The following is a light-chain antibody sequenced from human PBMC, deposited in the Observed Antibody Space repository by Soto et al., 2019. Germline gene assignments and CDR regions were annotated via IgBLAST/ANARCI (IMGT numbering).Light chain of an antibody. V-gene: IGKV3-20*01. CDR2: GAS. J-gene: IGKJ3*01. Sequence: EIVLTQSPGTLSLSPGERATLSCRASQSVINNYLAWYQQKPGQAPRLLIYGASSRATGIPDRFSGSGSGTDFILTISRVEPEDFAVYYCQQFGTSSLVTFGPGTKVDIK. CDR3: QQFGTSSLVT. CDR1: QSVINNY.